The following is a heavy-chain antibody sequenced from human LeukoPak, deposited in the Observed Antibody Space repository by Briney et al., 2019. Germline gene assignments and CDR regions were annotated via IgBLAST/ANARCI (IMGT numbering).Heavy chain of an antibody. CDR2: ISYDGSNN. V-gene: IGHV3-30-3*01. J-gene: IGHJ4*02. D-gene: IGHD6-6*01. CDR3: AKDLGLVRY. Sequence: PGGSLRLSCAASGFTFSSFAMHWVRQAPGKGLEWVTVISYDGSNNYYADSVKGRFTISRDNSKNTLYLQMNSLRAEDTAVYYCAKDLGLVRYWGQGTLVTVSS. CDR1: GFTFSSFA.